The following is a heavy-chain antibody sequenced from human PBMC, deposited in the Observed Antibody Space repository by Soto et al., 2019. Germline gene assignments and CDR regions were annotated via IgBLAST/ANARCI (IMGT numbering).Heavy chain of an antibody. CDR1: GYTFTGSS. D-gene: IGHD3-10*01. J-gene: IGHJ4*02. CDR2: INPNSGDT. Sequence: QVQLVQSGAEVKKPGASVNVSCEASGYTFTGSSIHWVRQAPGQGLEWMGYINPNSGDTIFAQKFQGRVTMTRDTSISTAYMELSRVASDDTAVYYCARDRRDYYGTKVDYWGQGTLVTVSS. CDR3: ARDRRDYYGTKVDY. V-gene: IGHV1-2*02.